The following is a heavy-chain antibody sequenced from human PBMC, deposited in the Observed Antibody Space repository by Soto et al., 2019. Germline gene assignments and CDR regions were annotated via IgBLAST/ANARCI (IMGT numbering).Heavy chain of an antibody. CDR1: GFSLSTSGVA. D-gene: IGHD3-22*01. CDR3: AHRSTSYYYRAFDI. J-gene: IGHJ3*02. V-gene: IGHV2-5*02. Sequence: QITLKESGPTLVKPTQTLTLTCTFSGFSLSTSGVAVGWIRQPPGKALEWLALIYWDDDKHYSPSLKGRLTIAKDTSKNQVVLTMTNMDPVDTATYYCAHRSTSYYYRAFDIWGQGTMVTVSS. CDR2: IYWDDDK.